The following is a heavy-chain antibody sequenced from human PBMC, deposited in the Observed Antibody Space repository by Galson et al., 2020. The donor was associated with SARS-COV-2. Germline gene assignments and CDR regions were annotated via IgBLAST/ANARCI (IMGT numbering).Heavy chain of an antibody. CDR2: IGWSGGRR. J-gene: IGHJ3*02. CDR1: GFTFDDYG. V-gene: IGHV3-20*04. D-gene: IGHD3-16*01. Sequence: GGSLRLSCAASGFTFDDYGMSWVRHAPGKGLEWVSGIGWSGGRRRSADSVKGRFTISRDNAKNSLYLQMNSLRAEDTALYYCARGWGGSFDSWGQGTIGTVAA. CDR3: ARGWGGSFDS.